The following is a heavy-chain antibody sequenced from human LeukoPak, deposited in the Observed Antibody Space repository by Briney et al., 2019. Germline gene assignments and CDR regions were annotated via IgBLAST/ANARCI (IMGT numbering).Heavy chain of an antibody. D-gene: IGHD6-19*01. Sequence: ASVTVSCKASGYTFTSYGISWVRQAPGQGLEWMGWISAYNGNTNYAQKLQGRVTMTTDTSTSTAYMELRSLRSDDTAIYYCARDISTSGVAGFDSWGQGTLVTVSS. J-gene: IGHJ4*02. CDR1: GYTFTSYG. CDR3: ARDISTSGVAGFDS. CDR2: ISAYNGNT. V-gene: IGHV1-18*01.